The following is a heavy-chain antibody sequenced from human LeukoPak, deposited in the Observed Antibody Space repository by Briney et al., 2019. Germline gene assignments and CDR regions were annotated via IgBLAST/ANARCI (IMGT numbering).Heavy chain of an antibody. J-gene: IGHJ4*02. D-gene: IGHD3-9*01. CDR1: GGSFSGYY. V-gene: IGHV4-34*01. Sequence: SETLSLTCAVYGGSFSGYYWSWIRQPPGKGLEWIGEINHSGSTNYNPSLKSRVTISVDTSKNQFSLKLSSVTAADTAVYYCATGPNYDILTGPRYYFDYWGQGTLVTVSS. CDR3: ATGPNYDILTGPRYYFDY. CDR2: INHSGST.